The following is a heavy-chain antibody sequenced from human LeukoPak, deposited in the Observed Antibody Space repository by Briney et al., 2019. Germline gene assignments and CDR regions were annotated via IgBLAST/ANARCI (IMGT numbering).Heavy chain of an antibody. CDR1: GFTVSSNY. V-gene: IGHV3-53*01. D-gene: IGHD6-19*01. CDR2: IYGGGNI. CDR3: ASLPFGSIAVAGDAFDI. J-gene: IGHJ3*02. Sequence: GGSLRLSCAASGFTVSSNYMNWVRQAPGKGLEWVSVIYGGGNIYYADSVKGRFTISRDNSKNTLYLQMNSLRAEDRAVYYCASLPFGSIAVAGDAFDIWGQGTMVTVSS.